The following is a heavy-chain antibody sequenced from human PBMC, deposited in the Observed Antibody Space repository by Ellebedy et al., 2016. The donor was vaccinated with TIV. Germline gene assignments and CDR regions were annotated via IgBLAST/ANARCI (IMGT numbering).Heavy chain of an antibody. J-gene: IGHJ6*02. Sequence: GGSLRLSCAASGFTFNSYWMSWVRQAPGKGLEWVANINQDGSTKYYADSVKGRFTISRDDSKNTVYLQMNSLRAEDTAVYYCARRIAARPGYYYGMDVWGQGTTVTVSS. D-gene: IGHD6-6*01. CDR3: ARRIAARPGYYYGMDV. CDR2: INQDGSTK. V-gene: IGHV3-7*01. CDR1: GFTFNSYW.